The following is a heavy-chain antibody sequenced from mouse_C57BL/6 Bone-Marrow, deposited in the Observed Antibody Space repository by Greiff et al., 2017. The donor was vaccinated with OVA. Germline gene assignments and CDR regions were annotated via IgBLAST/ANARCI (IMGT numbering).Heavy chain of an antibody. V-gene: IGHV1-81*01. Sequence: LEESGAELARPGASVKLSCKASGYTFTSYGISWVKQRTGQGLEWIGEIYPRSGNTYYNEKFKGKATLTADKSSSTAYMELRSLTSEDSAVYFCARRRLLFYAMDYWGQGTSVTVSS. CDR3: ARRRLLFYAMDY. J-gene: IGHJ4*01. CDR2: IYPRSGNT. CDR1: GYTFTSYG. D-gene: IGHD2-1*01.